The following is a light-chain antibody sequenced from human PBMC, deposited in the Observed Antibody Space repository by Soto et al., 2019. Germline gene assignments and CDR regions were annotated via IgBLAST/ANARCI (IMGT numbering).Light chain of an antibody. CDR1: QNINTY. J-gene: IGKJ4*01. CDR3: QQRSSWPRA. V-gene: IGKV3-11*01. CDR2: DAS. Sequence: EIVLTQSPATLSLSLGERATLSCRASQNINTYLVWYQQKPGQAPRLLIYDASKRATGIPDRFSGSGSGTDFTLPISSLAPEDFALYYCQQRSSWPRAFGGGTKVEIK.